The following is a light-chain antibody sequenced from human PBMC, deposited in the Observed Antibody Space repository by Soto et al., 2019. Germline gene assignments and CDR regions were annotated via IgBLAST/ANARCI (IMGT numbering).Light chain of an antibody. CDR2: DSS. V-gene: IGKV1-NL1*01. CDR3: HHRQYWTPIT. J-gene: IGKJ5*01. Sequence: DIQMTQSPSSLSASVGDRFTITCRASQGIRNHLVWYQHKPVIAPNLLIYDSSNRDAGIPARFSGSGSGTDFTLTISSLEPEDFAIYYCHHRQYWTPITFGQGTRLEIK. CDR1: QGIRNH.